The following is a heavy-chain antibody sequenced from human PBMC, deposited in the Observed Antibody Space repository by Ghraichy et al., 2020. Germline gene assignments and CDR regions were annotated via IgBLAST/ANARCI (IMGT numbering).Heavy chain of an antibody. V-gene: IGHV3-7*01. CDR3: ASRYYSSTSCYLYSYHYMDV. CDR2: IKQDGSEK. CDR1: GFTFSSYW. D-gene: IGHD2-2*01. J-gene: IGHJ6*03. Sequence: GGSLRLSCAASGFTFSSYWMTWVRQAPGKGLEWVANIKQDGSEKYYVDSVKGRFTISRDNAKNSLYLQMNSLRAEDTAVYYCASRYYSSTSCYLYSYHYMDVWGKGTTVTVSS.